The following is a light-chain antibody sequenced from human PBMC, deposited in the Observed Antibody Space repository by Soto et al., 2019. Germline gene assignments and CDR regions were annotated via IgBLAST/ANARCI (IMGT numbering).Light chain of an antibody. CDR2: SAS. V-gene: IGKV3-15*01. Sequence: IVMTQSPATLSVSSGERVTLSCRASQSVSSNLAWYQQKPGQAPRLLIYSASTRATGIPARFSGSGSGTEFTLAITSLQSEDFAVYFCQQYVIWPPTFTFGQGTKLEIK. CDR1: QSVSSN. CDR3: QQYVIWPPTFT. J-gene: IGKJ2*01.